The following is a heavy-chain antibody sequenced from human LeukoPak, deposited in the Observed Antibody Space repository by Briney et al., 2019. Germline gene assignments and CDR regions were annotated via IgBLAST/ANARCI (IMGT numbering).Heavy chain of an antibody. CDR1: GYTFTSYG. J-gene: IGHJ4*02. CDR3: ATSPVKDSSGYNDY. V-gene: IGHV1-18*01. D-gene: IGHD3-22*01. CDR2: ISAYNGNT. Sequence: ASVKVSCKASGYTFTSYGISWVRQAPGQGLEWMGWISAYNGNTNYAQKLQGRVTMTTDTSTDTAYMELSSLRSEDTAVYYCATSPVKDSSGYNDYWGQGTLVTVSS.